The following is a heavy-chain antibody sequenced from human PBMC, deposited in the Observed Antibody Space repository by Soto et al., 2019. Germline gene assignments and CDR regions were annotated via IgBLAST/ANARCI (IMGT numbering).Heavy chain of an antibody. CDR1: GFPFNNYY. V-gene: IGHV3-7*03. CDR3: TRGAGGWNYYYAMDA. D-gene: IGHD6-19*01. J-gene: IGHJ6*02. Sequence: PXGSLRLSCTASGFPFNNYYMTWVRQASGKGLEWVASIKGDGNEKYYADSVKGRFTISRDNAKNSMSLQMNSLGVEDTAVYFCTRGAGGWNYYYAMDAWGHGATVTAP. CDR2: IKGDGNEK.